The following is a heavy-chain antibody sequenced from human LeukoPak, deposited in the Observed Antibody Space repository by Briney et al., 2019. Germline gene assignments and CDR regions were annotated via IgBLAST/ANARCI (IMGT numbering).Heavy chain of an antibody. J-gene: IGHJ6*04. CDR3: ARDRDYYGSGSYRYYYYYGMDV. CDR2: INSGSDYI. D-gene: IGHD3-10*01. V-gene: IGHV3-21*01. Sequence: GGSLRLSCGASGFTFSTYSMNWVRQAAGKGLEWVSSINSGSDYIYYADSVKGRFILSRDNAKNSLSLQINSLRAEDTAVYYCARDRDYYGSGSYRYYYYYGMDVWGKGTTVIVS. CDR1: GFTFSTYS.